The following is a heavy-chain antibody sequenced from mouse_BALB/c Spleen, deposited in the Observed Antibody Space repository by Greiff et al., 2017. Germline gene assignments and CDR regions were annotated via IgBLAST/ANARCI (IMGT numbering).Heavy chain of an antibody. CDR1: GYTFTSYY. D-gene: IGHD1-1*01. J-gene: IGHJ4*01. Sequence: QVQLKQSGAELVKPGASLKLSCKASGYTFTSYYMYWVKQRPGQGLEWIGEINPSNGGTNFNEKFKSKATLTVDKSSSTAYMQLGSLTSEDSAVYYCTRSSYYYGSRGAMDYWGQGTSVTVSS. CDR2: INPSNGGT. CDR3: TRSSYYYGSRGAMDY. V-gene: IGHV1S81*02.